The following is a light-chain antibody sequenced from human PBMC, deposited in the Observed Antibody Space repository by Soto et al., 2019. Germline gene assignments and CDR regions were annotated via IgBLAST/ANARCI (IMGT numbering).Light chain of an antibody. Sequence: EIQITQSASSVSASVGDRVTITCRASQGISSWLAWYQQKPGKAPKLLIYAASSLQSGVPSRFSGSGSGTDITLTISSLQPEDFASYYCQQSYSTPITFGQGTRLEI. V-gene: IGKV1-12*01. CDR1: QGISSW. CDR2: AAS. J-gene: IGKJ5*01. CDR3: QQSYSTPIT.